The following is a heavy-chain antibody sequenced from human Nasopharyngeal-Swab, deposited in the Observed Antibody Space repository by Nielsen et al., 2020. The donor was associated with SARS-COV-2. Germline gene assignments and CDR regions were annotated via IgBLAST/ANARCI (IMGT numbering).Heavy chain of an antibody. V-gene: IGHV4-59*01. CDR2: IYYSGSP. CDR3: ARVAPLSTMVRGVHYGMDV. D-gene: IGHD3-10*01. J-gene: IGHJ6*02. Sequence: SETLSLTCTVSGCSISSYYWSWIRQPPGKGLEWIGYIYYSGSPNYNPSLKSRVTISVDTSKNQFSLKVSSVPAADTAVYYCARVAPLSTMVRGVHYGMDVWGQGTTVTVSS. CDR1: GCSISSYY.